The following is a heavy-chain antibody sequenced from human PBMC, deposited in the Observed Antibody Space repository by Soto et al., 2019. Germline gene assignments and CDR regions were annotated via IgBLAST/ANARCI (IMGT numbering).Heavy chain of an antibody. Sequence: QVQLVESGGGVVQPGRSLRLSCAASGFTFSSYAMHWVRQAPGKGLEWVAVISYDGSNKYYADSVKDRFTISRDNSKNTLYLQMNSLRAEDTAVYYCARDAYCSSTSCYSGTDYWGQGTLVTVSS. D-gene: IGHD2-2*01. V-gene: IGHV3-30-3*01. CDR1: GFTFSSYA. CDR2: ISYDGSNK. CDR3: ARDAYCSSTSCYSGTDY. J-gene: IGHJ4*02.